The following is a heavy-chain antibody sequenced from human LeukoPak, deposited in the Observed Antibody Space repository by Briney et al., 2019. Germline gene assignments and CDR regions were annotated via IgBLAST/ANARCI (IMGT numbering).Heavy chain of an antibody. CDR3: ASNIAAAGY. J-gene: IGHJ4*02. CDR1: GFAFHNYW. Sequence: GGSLRLSCAASGFAFHNYWMSWVRQAPGKGLEWVANIKVDGSEEYYVDSVKGRFTISRDNAKSSLYLQMNSLRAEDTAVYYCASNIAAAGYWGQGTLVTVSS. CDR2: IKVDGSEE. V-gene: IGHV3-7*01. D-gene: IGHD6-13*01.